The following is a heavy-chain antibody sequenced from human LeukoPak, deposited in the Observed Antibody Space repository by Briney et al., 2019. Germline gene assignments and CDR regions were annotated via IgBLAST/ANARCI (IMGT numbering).Heavy chain of an antibody. CDR2: IKHDGSEK. V-gene: IGHV3-7*03. CDR1: GFIFTNYF. CDR3: AQYSEGA. D-gene: IGHD3-16*01. J-gene: IGHJ5*02. Sequence: GGSLRLSCAASGFIFTNYFMSWVRQAPGKGLEWVASIKHDGSEKYYVDSVRGRFTISRDNTKNSLYLQMNSLHIEDTAVYYCAQYSEGAWGRGTLVTVSS.